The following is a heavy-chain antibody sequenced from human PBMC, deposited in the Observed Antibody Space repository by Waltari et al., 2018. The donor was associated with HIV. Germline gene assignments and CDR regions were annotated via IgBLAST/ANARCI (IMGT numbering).Heavy chain of an antibody. CDR3: AKAYYENTAYYYDF. Sequence: EVPLLESGGGLVQPGGSRRLSCQDSGVAHVSHAITWVRQSPGRGLEWVAAVRGSGAKSFYADSVKGRFTISRDNSKNTVFLQMNSLRAADTAIYYCAKAYYENTAYYYDFWGRGTRVTVSS. J-gene: IGHJ4*02. CDR1: GVAHVSHA. V-gene: IGHV3-23*01. D-gene: IGHD3-22*01. CDR2: VRGSGAKS.